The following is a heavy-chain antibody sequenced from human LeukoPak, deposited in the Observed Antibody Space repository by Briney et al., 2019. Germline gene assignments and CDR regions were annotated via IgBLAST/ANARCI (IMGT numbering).Heavy chain of an antibody. Sequence: SETLSLTCAVYGGSFSGNYWSWIRQPPGKGLEWIGEINHSGSTNYNPSLKSRVTISVDTSKNQFSLKLSSVTAADTAVYYCASIAVAGHGYNWFDPWGQGTLVTVSS. D-gene: IGHD6-19*01. CDR3: ASIAVAGHGYNWFDP. CDR2: INHSGST. CDR1: GGSFSGNY. V-gene: IGHV4-34*01. J-gene: IGHJ5*02.